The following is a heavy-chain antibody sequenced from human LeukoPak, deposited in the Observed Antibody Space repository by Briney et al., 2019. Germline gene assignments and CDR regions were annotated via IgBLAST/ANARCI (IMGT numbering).Heavy chain of an antibody. CDR3: ARDGAEVYSYALGWFDP. J-gene: IGHJ5*02. CDR1: GYTFTSYA. V-gene: IGHV7-4-1*02. D-gene: IGHD5-18*01. CDR2: INTNTGNP. Sequence: GASVKVSCKASGYTFTSYAMNWVRQAPGQGLEWMGWINTNTGNPTYAQGFTGRFVFSLDTSVSTAYLQISSLKAEDTAVYYCARDGAEVYSYALGWFDPWGQGTLVTVSS.